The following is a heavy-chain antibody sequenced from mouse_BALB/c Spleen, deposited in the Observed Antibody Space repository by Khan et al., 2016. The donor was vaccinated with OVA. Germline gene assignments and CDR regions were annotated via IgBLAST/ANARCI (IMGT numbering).Heavy chain of an antibody. D-gene: IGHD1-1*01. V-gene: IGHV3-2*02. CDR1: GYSITSDYA. Sequence: VQLKESGPGLVKPSQSLSLTCTVTGYSITSDYAWHWIRQFPGNKLEWMGYISYSGRTSYNPSLKSRISITPDTSKNQFFLQLNSVTTEDTATDYCARSVTITTVVATDFDYWGQGTTLTVSS. CDR2: ISYSGRT. J-gene: IGHJ2*01. CDR3: ARSVTITTVVATDFDY.